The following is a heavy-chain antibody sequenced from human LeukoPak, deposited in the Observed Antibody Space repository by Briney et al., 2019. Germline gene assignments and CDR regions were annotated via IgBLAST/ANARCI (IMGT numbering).Heavy chain of an antibody. D-gene: IGHD3-22*01. Sequence: GGSLRLSCAASGFTFSSYEMNWVRQAPGKGPEWVSYISSSGNTIYYADSVKGRFTISRDNAKNSLHLQMNSLRAEDTALYYCARGPGTGYYQNYYFDFWGQGTLVTVSS. CDR3: ARGPGTGYYQNYYFDF. V-gene: IGHV3-48*03. CDR1: GFTFSSYE. J-gene: IGHJ4*02. CDR2: ISSSGNTI.